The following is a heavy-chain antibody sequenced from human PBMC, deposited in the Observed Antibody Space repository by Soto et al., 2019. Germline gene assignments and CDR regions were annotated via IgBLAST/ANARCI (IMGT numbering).Heavy chain of an antibody. CDR3: TTELFVLMVYAVATRTFDY. CDR2: IKSKTDGGTT. J-gene: IGHJ4*02. V-gene: IGHV3-15*07. D-gene: IGHD2-8*01. CDR1: GFTFSNAW. Sequence: GGSLRLSCAASGFTFSNAWMNWVRQAPGKGLEWVGRIKSKTDGGTTDYAAPVKGRFTISRDDSKNTLYLQMNSLKTEDTAVYYCTTELFVLMVYAVATRTFDYWGQGTLVTVSS.